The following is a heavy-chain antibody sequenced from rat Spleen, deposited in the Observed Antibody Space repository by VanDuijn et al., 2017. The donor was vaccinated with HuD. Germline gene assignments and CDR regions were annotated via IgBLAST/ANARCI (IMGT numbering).Heavy chain of an antibody. Sequence: EVQLVESGGGLVQSGRSLKLSCVASGFTFNNYWMSWIRQAPGKGLEWVASITNTGGSTYYPDSVKGRFTISRDNAKSTLYLQMVSLRSEDTATYYCARQDTSGYSNWFAYWGQGTLVTVSS. V-gene: IGHV5-31*01. J-gene: IGHJ3*01. CDR2: ITNTGGST. CDR1: GFTFNNYW. D-gene: IGHD4-3*01. CDR3: ARQDTSGYSNWFAY.